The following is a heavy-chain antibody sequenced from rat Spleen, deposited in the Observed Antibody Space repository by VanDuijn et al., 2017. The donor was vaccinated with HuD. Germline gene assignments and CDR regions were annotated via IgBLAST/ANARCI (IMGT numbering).Heavy chain of an antibody. V-gene: IGHV5-22*01. Sequence: EVRLVESGGGLVRPGRSLKLSCAASGFTFSDYYMAWVRQAPTKGLEWVATINYDGSSTYYRDSVKGRFTISRDNAKSTLYLQMNSLRSEDTAIYYCARLNPPFDYWGQGVMVTVSS. CDR3: ARLNPPFDY. D-gene: IGHD3-1*01. J-gene: IGHJ2*01. CDR2: INYDGSST. CDR1: GFTFSDYY.